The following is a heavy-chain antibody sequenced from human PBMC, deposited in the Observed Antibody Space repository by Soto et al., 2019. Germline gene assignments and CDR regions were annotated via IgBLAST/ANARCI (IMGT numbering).Heavy chain of an antibody. CDR3: ARARVVGATLTGWGHYYYGRDV. D-gene: IGHD1-26*01. CDR1: GFTFSSYG. CDR2: IWYDGSNK. V-gene: IGHV3-33*01. Sequence: GGSLRLSCAASGFTFSSYGMHWVRQAPGKGLEWVAVIWYDGSNKYYADSVKGRFTISRDNSKNTLYLQMNSLRAEDTAVYYCARARVVGATLTGWGHYYYGRDVWGQGTTVTVS. J-gene: IGHJ6*02.